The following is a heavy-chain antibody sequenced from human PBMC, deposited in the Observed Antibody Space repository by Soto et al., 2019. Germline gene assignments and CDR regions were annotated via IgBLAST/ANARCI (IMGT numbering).Heavy chain of an antibody. CDR3: ARGIAARPFFDY. CDR1: GFTFSSYA. Sequence: QVQLVESGGGVVQPGRSLRRSCAASGFTFSSYAMHWVRQAPGKGLEWVAIIWYDGSNKYYADSVKGRFTISRDNSKNTLYLQMNSLRAEDTAVYYCARGIAARPFFDYWGQGTLVTVSS. J-gene: IGHJ4*02. D-gene: IGHD6-6*01. CDR2: IWYDGSNK. V-gene: IGHV3-33*01.